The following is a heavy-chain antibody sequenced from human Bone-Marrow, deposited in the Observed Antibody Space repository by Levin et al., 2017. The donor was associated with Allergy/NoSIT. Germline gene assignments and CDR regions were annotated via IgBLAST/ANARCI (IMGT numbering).Heavy chain of an antibody. CDR3: ARARSIVTGLGLGPNF. CDR2: ISFNGNKK. V-gene: IGHV3-30*03. D-gene: IGHD2-21*02. CDR1: GYTFSSYD. Sequence: GESLKISCAGSGYTFSSYDMHWVRQAPGKGLEWVATISFNGNKKYYADAVKGRFTISRDNSKNTLLLQMNSLRPEDTAVYYCARARSIVTGLGLGPNFWGQGTLVTVSS. J-gene: IGHJ4*02.